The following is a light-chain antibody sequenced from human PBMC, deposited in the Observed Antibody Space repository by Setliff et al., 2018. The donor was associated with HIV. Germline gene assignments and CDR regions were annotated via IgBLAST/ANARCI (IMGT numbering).Light chain of an antibody. V-gene: IGLV1-40*01. CDR1: SSNIGAGYD. CDR2: GNT. Sequence: QSVLTQPRSVSGAPGQRVTISCTGSSSNIGAGYDVHWYQHLPGTAPKLLIYGNTNRPSGVPDRFSGSKSGTSASLAITGLQPEDEADYYCQSYDSRLSRVFGTGTKVTVL. CDR3: QSYDSRLSRV. J-gene: IGLJ1*01.